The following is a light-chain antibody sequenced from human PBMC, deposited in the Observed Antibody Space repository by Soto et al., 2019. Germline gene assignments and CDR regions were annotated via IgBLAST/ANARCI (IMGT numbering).Light chain of an antibody. Sequence: QSALTQPASVSGFPGQSITISCTGTSSDVGGYNYVSWYQQHPGKAPKLMIYDVSNRPSGVSNRFSGSKSGNTASLTISGLHAEDEADYYCSSYTSSSTGVFGTGTKLTVL. CDR3: SSYTSSSTGV. CDR2: DVS. J-gene: IGLJ1*01. CDR1: SSDVGGYNY. V-gene: IGLV2-14*01.